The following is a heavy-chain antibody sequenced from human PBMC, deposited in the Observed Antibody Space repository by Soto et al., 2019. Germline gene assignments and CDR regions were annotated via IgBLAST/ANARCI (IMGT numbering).Heavy chain of an antibody. CDR1: GFILSGYD. CDR3: ARAGYDSSGYYFYAMDV. Sequence: PGGSLRLSCVASGFILSGYDMHWVRQATGEGLEWVSAIGTAGDPYYSGSVKGRFTISRGNAENSVYLQMNSLRAGDTAVYYCARAGYDSSGYYFYAMDVWGQGTTGTVS. V-gene: IGHV3-13*05. J-gene: IGHJ6*02. D-gene: IGHD3-22*01. CDR2: IGTAGDP.